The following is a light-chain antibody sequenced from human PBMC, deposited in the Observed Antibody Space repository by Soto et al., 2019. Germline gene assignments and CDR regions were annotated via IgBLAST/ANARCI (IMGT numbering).Light chain of an antibody. V-gene: IGLV2-14*01. J-gene: IGLJ2*01. CDR1: SSDVGAYNY. Sequence: QSALTQPASVSGSRGQSITISCTGTSSDVGAYNYVSWYQQHPGKVPKLMIYEVSNRPSGVSNRFSGSKSGNTASLTISGLQAEDEADYYCSSYSSSITVLFGGGTKLTVL. CDR2: EVS. CDR3: SSYSSSITVL.